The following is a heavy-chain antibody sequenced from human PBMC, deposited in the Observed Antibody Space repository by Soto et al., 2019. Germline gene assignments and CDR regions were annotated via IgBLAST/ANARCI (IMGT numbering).Heavy chain of an antibody. V-gene: IGHV3-7*01. J-gene: IGHJ3*02. CDR1: GFTFGSYW. CDR2: INQGGREK. D-gene: IGHD3-10*01. CDR3: AKYGSGSYGAYALDI. Sequence: GGSLRLSCAASGFTFGSYWMSWVRQAPGKGLEWVANINQGGREKNYVDSVKGRFSISRDDAEKSHHLQMNSLRVEDTAVYYCAKYGSGSYGAYALDIWGQGPMVTVSS.